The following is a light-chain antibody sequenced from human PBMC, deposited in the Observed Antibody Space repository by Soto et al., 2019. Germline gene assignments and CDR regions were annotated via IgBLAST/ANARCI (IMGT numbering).Light chain of an antibody. CDR3: QQSYNNPLT. CDR2: AAS. J-gene: IGKJ4*01. V-gene: IGKV1-39*01. CDR1: QSIRRF. Sequence: DIQMTQSPSSLSASVGDRITITCRASQSIRRFLNWYQQKPGEAPKLLIYAASSFQSGVPSRFSGSGSGTDFTLTISSLQPEDFATYYCQQSYNNPLTFGGGTEVEVK.